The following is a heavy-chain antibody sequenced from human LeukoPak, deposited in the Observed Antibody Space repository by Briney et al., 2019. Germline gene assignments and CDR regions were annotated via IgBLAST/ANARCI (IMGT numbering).Heavy chain of an antibody. CDR2: INHSGSI. V-gene: IGHV4-34*01. D-gene: IGHD3-22*01. J-gene: IGHJ3*02. Sequence: PSETLSLTCTVYGGSFSGYYWSWIRQPPGRGLEWIGEINHSGSINYNPSLKSRVTISVDTSKNQFSLKLSSVTAADTAVYYCAWSSGPVGTNNAFDIWGRGTMVTVSS. CDR3: AWSSGPVGTNNAFDI. CDR1: GGSFSGYY.